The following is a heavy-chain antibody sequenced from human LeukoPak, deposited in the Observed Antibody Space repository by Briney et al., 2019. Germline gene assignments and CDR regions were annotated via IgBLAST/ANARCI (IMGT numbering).Heavy chain of an antibody. CDR1: GFNFASYA. J-gene: IGHJ4*02. Sequence: GGSLRLSCEVSGFNFASYAMNWVCQAPGKGLEWVSGISGSDATSCYRDSVKGRFTISRDNSKDTLYLHIKSLRAEDTAVYYCAKDISSNCYRGRGVDHWGQGTLVTVSS. D-gene: IGHD2-2*01. CDR3: AKDISSNCYRGRGVDH. V-gene: IGHV3-23*01. CDR2: ISGSDATS.